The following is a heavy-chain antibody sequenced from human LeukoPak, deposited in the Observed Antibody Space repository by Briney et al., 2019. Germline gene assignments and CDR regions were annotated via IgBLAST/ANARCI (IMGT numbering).Heavy chain of an antibody. V-gene: IGHV4-34*01. CDR3: AKDRSIPFSGRDLLTFGSSGYYVLPWFDP. CDR1: GGSFSGYY. D-gene: IGHD3-22*01. J-gene: IGHJ5*02. CDR2: INHSGST. Sequence: PSETLSLTCAVYGGSFSGYYWSWIRQPPGKGLEWIGEINHSGSTNYNPSLKSRVTISVDTSKNQFSLKLSSVTAADTAVYYCAKDRSIPFSGRDLLTFGSSGYYVLPWFDPWGQGTLVTVSS.